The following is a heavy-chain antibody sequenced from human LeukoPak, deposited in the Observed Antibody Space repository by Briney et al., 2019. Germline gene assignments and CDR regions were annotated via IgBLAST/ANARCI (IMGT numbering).Heavy chain of an antibody. D-gene: IGHD1-26*01. Sequence: ASVKVSCKASGYTFTSYGISWVRQAPGQGLEWMGWINTDNGNTNYAQKLQGRVTMTTDTSTSTAYMELRTLRSDDTAVYYCARDQGGATSDPWGQGTLVTVSS. V-gene: IGHV1-18*01. J-gene: IGHJ5*02. CDR3: ARDQGGATSDP. CDR1: GYTFTSYG. CDR2: INTDNGNT.